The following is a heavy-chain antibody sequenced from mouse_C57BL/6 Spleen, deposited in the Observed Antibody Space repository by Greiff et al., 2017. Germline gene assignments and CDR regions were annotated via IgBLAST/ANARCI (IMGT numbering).Heavy chain of an antibody. CDR3: ARERANWDYFDY. D-gene: IGHD4-1*02. Sequence: QVQLQQPGAELVKPGASVKLSCKASGYTFTSYWMQWVKQRPGQGLEWIGEIDPSDSYTNYNQKFKGKATLTVDPSSSTAYMQLSSLTSEDSAVYYCARERANWDYFDYWGQGTTLTVSS. V-gene: IGHV1-50*01. CDR1: GYTFTSYW. CDR2: IDPSDSYT. J-gene: IGHJ2*01.